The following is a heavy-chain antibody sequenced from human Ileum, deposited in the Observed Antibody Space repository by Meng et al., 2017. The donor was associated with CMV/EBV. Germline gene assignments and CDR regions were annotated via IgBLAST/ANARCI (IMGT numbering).Heavy chain of an antibody. V-gene: IGHV3-30*02. CDR1: AFSFSNYG. Sequence: GESLKISCAASAFSFSNYGMHWVRQAPGKGLEWVSFMRYDGKTTYYADSVKGRFTISRDNSKNTVYLQMNSLRSEDTAVYFCAKDHDFVTGKNYHYAMDVWGQGTTVTVSS. J-gene: IGHJ6*02. D-gene: IGHD2-21*02. CDR2: MRYDGKTT. CDR3: AKDHDFVTGKNYHYAMDV.